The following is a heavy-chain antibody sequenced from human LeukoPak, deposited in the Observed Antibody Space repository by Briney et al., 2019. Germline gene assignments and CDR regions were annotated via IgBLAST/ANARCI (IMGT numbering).Heavy chain of an antibody. D-gene: IGHD6-13*01. CDR3: ARPGIAAVGTYYYYGMDV. CDR2: ISYDGSNK. Sequence: GRSLRLSCAASGFTFSSYGMHWVRQAPGKGLEWVTVISYDGSNKYYADSVKGRFTISRDNSKNTLYLQMNSLRAEDTAVYYCARPGIAAVGTYYYYGMDVWGQGTTVTVSS. J-gene: IGHJ6*02. CDR1: GFTFSSYG. V-gene: IGHV3-30*03.